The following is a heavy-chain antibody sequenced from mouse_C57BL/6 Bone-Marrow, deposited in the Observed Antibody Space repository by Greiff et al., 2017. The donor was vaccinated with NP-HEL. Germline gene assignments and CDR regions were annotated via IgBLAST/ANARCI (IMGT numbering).Heavy chain of an antibody. Sequence: QVQLQQPGPELVKPGASVKISCKASGYAFSSSWMNWVKQRPGKGLEWIGRIYPGDGDTNYNGKFKGKATLTADKSSSTAYMQLSSLTSEDSAVYFCASPLTPYWGQGTLVTVSA. D-gene: IGHD1-1*01. V-gene: IGHV1-82*01. J-gene: IGHJ3*01. CDR3: ASPLTPY. CDR1: GYAFSSSW. CDR2: IYPGDGDT.